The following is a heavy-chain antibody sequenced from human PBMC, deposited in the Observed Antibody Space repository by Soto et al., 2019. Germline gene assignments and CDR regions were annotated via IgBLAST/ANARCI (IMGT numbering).Heavy chain of an antibody. CDR2: VNPNSGGT. CDR1: GGTFTGCY. J-gene: IGHJ6*03. CDR3: ASDRRSRNPITTCSGGSCYSSDYYYYYMDV. D-gene: IGHD2-15*01. Sequence: AAVKVSCRASGGTFTGCYMHWVRQAPGQGREWMGWVNPNSGGTNYAQKFQGWGTMTRDTSISTAYMELSRLRSDDTAVHYCASDRRSRNPITTCSGGSCYSSDYYYYYMDVWGKGTTVTVSS. V-gene: IGHV1-2*04.